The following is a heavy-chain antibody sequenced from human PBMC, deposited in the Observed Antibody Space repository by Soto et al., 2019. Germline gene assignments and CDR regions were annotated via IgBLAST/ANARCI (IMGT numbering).Heavy chain of an antibody. CDR1: GESFSGHF. Sequence: QAHLQQWGAGLLKPSETLSLTCAVYGESFSGHFWSWIRQSPGKGLEWIGEINDSGSTNKNPSLKSRVSISVDTSKHRFSLTLRSLTAADTAVYYCARGRSYYGSGTYAPNSHWFDAWGQGTLVTVSS. CDR3: ARGRSYYGSGTYAPNSHWFDA. CDR2: INDSGST. V-gene: IGHV4-34*01. J-gene: IGHJ5*02. D-gene: IGHD3-10*01.